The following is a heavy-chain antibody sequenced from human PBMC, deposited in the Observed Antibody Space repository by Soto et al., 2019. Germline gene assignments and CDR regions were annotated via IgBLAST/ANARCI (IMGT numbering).Heavy chain of an antibody. CDR2: ISSSSSYI. CDR3: ARSASSDAFDI. V-gene: IGHV3-21*01. J-gene: IGHJ3*02. Sequence: GGSLRLSCAASGFTFSSYSMNWVRQAPGKGLEWVSSISSSSSYIYYADSVKGRFTISRDNAKNSLYLQMNSLRAEDTAVYYCARSASSDAFDIWGQGTMVTVSS. CDR1: GFTFSSYS.